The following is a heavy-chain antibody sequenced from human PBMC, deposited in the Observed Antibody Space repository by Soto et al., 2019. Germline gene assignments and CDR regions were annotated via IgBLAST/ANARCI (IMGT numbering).Heavy chain of an antibody. V-gene: IGHV3-7*04. CDR2: IKEDGSEK. Sequence: GSLRLSCAASGFTFSRYWMSWVRQAPGKGLEWLANIKEDGSEKYYVDSVKGRFTISRDNAKNSLYLQVNGLRAEDTAVYYCARGAGIGDYWGQGTLVTVSS. CDR3: ARGAGIGDY. CDR1: GFTFSRYW. J-gene: IGHJ4*02. D-gene: IGHD3-16*01.